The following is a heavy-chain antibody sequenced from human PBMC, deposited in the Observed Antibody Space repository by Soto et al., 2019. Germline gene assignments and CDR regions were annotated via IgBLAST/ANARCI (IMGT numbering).Heavy chain of an antibody. D-gene: IGHD4-4*01. J-gene: IGHJ5*02. CDR3: ARASYSIRRITDLGEASPGLVEH. V-gene: IGHV1-2*02. CDR2: IFPEDGRT. Sequence: VASVKVSCKASGYNFNDYFLHWVRQAPGQGLEWMGWIFPEDGRTNYAQRLEGRVTMTADTSITTAYMEMSRLRSDDTAIYFCARASYSIRRITDLGEASPGLVEHWGRGTLVTVPQ. CDR1: GYNFNDYF.